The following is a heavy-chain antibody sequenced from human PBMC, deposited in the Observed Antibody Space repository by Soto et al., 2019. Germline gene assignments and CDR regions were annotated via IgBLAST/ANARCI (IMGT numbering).Heavy chain of an antibody. CDR1: GGTFSRYA. Sequence: SVKVSCKASGGTFSRYAINWLRQAPGQGLEWMGGIIPAFGKANYAQKFQGRVTITADESTTTGYMELRSLTSEDTAVYYCARDGTLYDSSAYYYVYWGQGTLVTVSS. V-gene: IGHV1-69*13. CDR3: ARDGTLYDSSAYYYVY. J-gene: IGHJ4*02. D-gene: IGHD3-22*01. CDR2: IIPAFGKA.